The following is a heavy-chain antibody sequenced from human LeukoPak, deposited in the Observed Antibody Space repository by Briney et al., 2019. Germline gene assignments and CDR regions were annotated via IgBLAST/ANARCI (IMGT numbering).Heavy chain of an antibody. CDR1: GGSFSGYY. V-gene: IGHV4-34*01. CDR2: INHSGST. Sequence: SETLSLTCAVYGGSFSGYYWSWIRQPPGKGLEWIGEINHSGSTNYNPSLKSRVTISVDTSKNQFSLELSSVTAADTAVYYCARVKGGYDSIPPWGQGTLVTVSS. CDR3: ARVKGGYDSIPP. D-gene: IGHD3-22*01. J-gene: IGHJ5*02.